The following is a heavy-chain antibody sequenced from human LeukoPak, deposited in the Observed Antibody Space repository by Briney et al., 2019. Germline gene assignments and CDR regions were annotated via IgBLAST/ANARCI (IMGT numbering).Heavy chain of an antibody. CDR3: ARWEQQPVLVYGMDV. D-gene: IGHD6-13*01. CDR1: GGTFSSYA. Sequence: SVTVSCKASGGTFSSYAISWVRQAPGQGLEWMEGIIPIFGTANYAQNFQGRVTITADESTSTAYMELSSLRSEDTAVYYCARWEQQPVLVYGMDVWGQGTTVTVSS. J-gene: IGHJ6*02. CDR2: IIPIFGTA. V-gene: IGHV1-69*13.